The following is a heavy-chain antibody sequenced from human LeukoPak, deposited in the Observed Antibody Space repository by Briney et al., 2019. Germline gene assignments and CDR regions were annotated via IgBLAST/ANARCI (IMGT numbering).Heavy chain of an antibody. D-gene: IGHD1-7*01. V-gene: IGHV3-7*01. CDR3: AREARGNYAPGLDY. CDR2: IKRDGSEK. J-gene: IGHJ4*02. Sequence: GGSLRLSCAASGFTFSTYWMSWVRQAPGKGLEWVANIKRDGSEKYYMDSVKGRFTISRGNAKNSLYLQMNSLRAEDTAIYYCAREARGNYAPGLDYWGQGTLVTVSS. CDR1: GFTFSTYW.